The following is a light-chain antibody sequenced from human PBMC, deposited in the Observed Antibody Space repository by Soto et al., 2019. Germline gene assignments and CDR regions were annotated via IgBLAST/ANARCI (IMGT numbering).Light chain of an antibody. V-gene: IGKV3-20*01. J-gene: IGKJ1*01. CDR1: QSVTSNY. CDR2: GAS. Sequence: ENVLTQSPGTLSLSPGERATLSCRASQSVTSNYLAWYQQKPGQTPRLLIYGASSRATGIPDRFSGSGSGTDFTLTISRLEPEDFAVYYCQQYGSGTWTFAQGPKVDIK. CDR3: QQYGSGTWT.